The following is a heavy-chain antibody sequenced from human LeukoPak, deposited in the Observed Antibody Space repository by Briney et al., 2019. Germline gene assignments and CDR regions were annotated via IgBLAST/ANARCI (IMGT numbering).Heavy chain of an antibody. J-gene: IGHJ5*02. Sequence: GGSLRLSCAASGFTFSSYAMHWVRQAPGKGLGWVAVISYDGSNKYYADSVKGRFTISRDNSKNTLYLQMNSLRAEDTAVYYCAKDIKRYYYGSGSYRPDPRFDPWGQGTLVTVSS. CDR1: GFTFSSYA. CDR2: ISYDGSNK. V-gene: IGHV3-30-3*01. D-gene: IGHD3-10*01. CDR3: AKDIKRYYYGSGSYRPDPRFDP.